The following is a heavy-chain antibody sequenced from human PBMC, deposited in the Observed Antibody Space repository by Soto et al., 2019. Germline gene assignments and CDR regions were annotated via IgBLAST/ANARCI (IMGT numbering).Heavy chain of an antibody. J-gene: IGHJ6*02. CDR1: GFTFSINS. CDR3: ARLKLNRYSGNYYMDAMDV. D-gene: IGHD1-26*01. CDR2: ISSRSGHI. V-gene: IGHV3-21*01. Sequence: EVQLVESGGGLVKPGGSLRLSCAASGFTFSINSMNWVRQAPGKGLEWVSSISSRSGHIYYADSLKGRFTISRDNAKNSLFLQMNSLRAEDTAVYYCARLKLNRYSGNYYMDAMDVWGQGTTVTVSS.